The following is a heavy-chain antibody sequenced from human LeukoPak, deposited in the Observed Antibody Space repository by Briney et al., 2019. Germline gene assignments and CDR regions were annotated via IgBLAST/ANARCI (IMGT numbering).Heavy chain of an antibody. CDR3: ARGRGGYYYDSSGTRTATDY. Sequence: PSETLSLTCAVYGGSFSGYYWSWIRQPPGKGLEWIGEINHSGSTNYNPSLKSRVTISVDTSKNQFSLKLSSVTAADTAVYYCARGRGGYYYDSSGTRTATDYWGQGTLVTVSS. CDR2: INHSGST. V-gene: IGHV4-34*01. D-gene: IGHD3-22*01. CDR1: GGSFSGYY. J-gene: IGHJ4*02.